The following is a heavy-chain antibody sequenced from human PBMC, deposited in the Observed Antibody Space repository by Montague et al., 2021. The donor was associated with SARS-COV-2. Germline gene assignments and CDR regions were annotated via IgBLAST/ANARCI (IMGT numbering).Heavy chain of an antibody. J-gene: IGHJ4*02. CDR1: GNSLSNSRYF. Sequence: SETLSLTRSVSGNSLSNSRYFWGWIRQPPRKGLEWIGSFYFGGKXLYNSSLESRVTISVDTSKNQFSLQLSSVTASDTAVYYCARHSGGSEVAGLDYWGQGILVTVSS. D-gene: IGHD6-19*01. V-gene: IGHV4-39*01. CDR2: FYFGGKX. CDR3: ARHSGGSEVAGLDY.